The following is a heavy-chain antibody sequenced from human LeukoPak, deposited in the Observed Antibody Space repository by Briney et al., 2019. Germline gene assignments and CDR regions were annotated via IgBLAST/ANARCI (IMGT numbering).Heavy chain of an antibody. V-gene: IGHV3-30*02. D-gene: IGHD1-26*01. J-gene: IGHJ4*02. CDR2: IRYDGSIK. CDR3: ARDQRAVGVDY. CDR1: GFTFSNSG. Sequence: GGSLRLSCAASGFTFSNSGMHSVRQAPGKGLGWVAFIRYDGSIKTYTDSVRGRFTISRDNSKNALYLQMNSLRPEDTSVFYCARDQRAVGVDYWGQGTLVTVSA.